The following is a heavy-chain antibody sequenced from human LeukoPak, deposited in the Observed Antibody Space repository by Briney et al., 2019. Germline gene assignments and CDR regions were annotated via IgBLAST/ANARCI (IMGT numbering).Heavy chain of an antibody. CDR1: GFTFSSYS. Sequence: PGGSLRLSCAASGFTFSSYSMNWVRQAPGKGLEWVSYISSSSSTIYYADSVKGRFTISRDNAKNSLYLQMNSLRAEDTAVYYCARDLSYYDSSGYYEHYYYMDVWGKGTTVTVSS. CDR2: ISSSSSTI. D-gene: IGHD3-22*01. J-gene: IGHJ6*03. CDR3: ARDLSYYDSSGYYEHYYYMDV. V-gene: IGHV3-48*04.